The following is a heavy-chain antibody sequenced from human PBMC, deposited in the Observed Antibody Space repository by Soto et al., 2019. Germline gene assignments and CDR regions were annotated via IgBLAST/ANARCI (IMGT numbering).Heavy chain of an antibody. V-gene: IGHV3-48*02. J-gene: IGHJ5*01. CDR3: ARGIAGAGIWFGP. CDR2: ISSSSSTI. D-gene: IGHD6-13*01. Sequence: EVQLVESGGGLVQPGGSLRLSCAASGFTFSSYSMNWVRQAPGKGLEWVSYISSSSSTIYYADSVKGRFTISRDNAKNSLYLQKNSLRDEDTAVYYCARGIAGAGIWFGPWGQGTLGTVSS. CDR1: GFTFSSYS.